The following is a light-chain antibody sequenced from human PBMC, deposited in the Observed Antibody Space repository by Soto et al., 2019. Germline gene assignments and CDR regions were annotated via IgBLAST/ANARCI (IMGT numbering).Light chain of an antibody. V-gene: IGLV3-1*01. CDR2: QDN. J-gene: IGLJ2*01. CDR3: QAWDSRTVV. Sequence: SYELTQPPSVSVSPGQTASITCSGDKLGDNYASWYQQKPGQSPVLVIFQDNKRPSGIPERFSGSNSGNTATLTISGTQAMDEADYYCQAWDSRTVVFGGGTKLTVL. CDR1: KLGDNY.